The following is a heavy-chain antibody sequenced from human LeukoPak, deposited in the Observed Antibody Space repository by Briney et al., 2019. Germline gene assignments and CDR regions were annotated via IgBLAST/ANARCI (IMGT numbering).Heavy chain of an antibody. D-gene: IGHD4-23*01. Sequence: PGGSLRLSCAASGFTFSNYWITWVRQAPGKGLEWVANIKQDGSERNYVDSVRGRFTISRDNAKNSLYLQMSSLRGEDTAVYYCVRDPIAGGNSDIDHWGQGTLVTVSS. J-gene: IGHJ4*02. CDR3: VRDPIAGGNSDIDH. V-gene: IGHV3-7*01. CDR2: IKQDGSER. CDR1: GFTFSNYW.